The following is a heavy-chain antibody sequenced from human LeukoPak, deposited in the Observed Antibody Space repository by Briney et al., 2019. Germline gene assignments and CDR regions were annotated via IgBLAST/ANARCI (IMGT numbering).Heavy chain of an antibody. Sequence: GGSLRLSCAASGFTFSSYGMHWVRQAPGKGLEWVAVIWYDGSNKYYADSVKGRFTISRDNSKNTLYLQMNSLRAEDTAVYYCARDYYDSSGPTRDAFDIWGQGTMVTVPS. V-gene: IGHV3-33*01. CDR3: ARDYYDSSGPTRDAFDI. J-gene: IGHJ3*02. CDR2: IWYDGSNK. D-gene: IGHD3-22*01. CDR1: GFTFSSYG.